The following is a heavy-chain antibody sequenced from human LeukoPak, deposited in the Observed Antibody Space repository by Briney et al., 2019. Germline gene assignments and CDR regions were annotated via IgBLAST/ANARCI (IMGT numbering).Heavy chain of an antibody. Sequence: GGSLRLSCAASGFTFSDYYMSWIRQAPGEGLEWGSYISSSGSTIYYADSVKGPFTISRDNAKNSLYLQMNSLRAEDTAVYYCATQGTTLYGMDVWGQGTTVTVSS. J-gene: IGHJ6*02. V-gene: IGHV3-11*01. D-gene: IGHD1-1*01. CDR3: ATQGTTLYGMDV. CDR2: ISSSGSTI. CDR1: GFTFSDYY.